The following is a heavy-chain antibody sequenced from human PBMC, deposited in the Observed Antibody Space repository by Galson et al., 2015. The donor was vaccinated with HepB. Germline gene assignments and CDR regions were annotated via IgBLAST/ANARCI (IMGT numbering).Heavy chain of an antibody. CDR2: ISYDGNNK. CDR1: GFTFSNHA. V-gene: IGHV3-30-3*01. J-gene: IGHJ4*02. Sequence: SLRLSCAASGFTFSNHAMHWVRQAPGKGLEWVAVISYDGNNKYYADSVKGQFTISRDNSRNTLYLQMNSLRDDDTAVYYCATGNLVATGYLDYWVQGTLVIVSS. D-gene: IGHD2-2*01. CDR3: ATGNLVATGYLDY.